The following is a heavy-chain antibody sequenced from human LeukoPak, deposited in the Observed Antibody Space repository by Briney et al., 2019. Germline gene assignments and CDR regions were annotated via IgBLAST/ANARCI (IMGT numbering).Heavy chain of an antibody. CDR3: ARDSTTVTTYIDY. Sequence: PSETLSLTCTVSGGSISSSTYYWGWIRQPPGKGLEWIGSIYYSGSTDYNPSLKSRVTISVDTSKNQFSLKLSSVTAADTAVYYCARDSTTVTTYIDYWGQGTLVTVSS. J-gene: IGHJ4*02. V-gene: IGHV4-39*07. CDR1: GGSISSSTYY. D-gene: IGHD4-17*01. CDR2: IYYSGST.